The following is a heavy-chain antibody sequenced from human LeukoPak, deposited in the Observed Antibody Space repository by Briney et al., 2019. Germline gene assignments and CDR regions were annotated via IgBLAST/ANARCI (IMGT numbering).Heavy chain of an antibody. D-gene: IGHD2-15*01. CDR1: GYTFTTYC. V-gene: IGHV1-3*01. CDR3: ARGCSGGSCSGPPFYHFDY. Sequence: GASVKVSCKASGYTFTTYCIQWVRQGPGQRPEWMGWINAANGNGKYSQKFQGRLTLTRDTSASTAYLELSSLRSEDTAVYYCARGCSGGSCSGPPFYHFDYWGQGTLVTVSS. J-gene: IGHJ4*02. CDR2: INAANGNG.